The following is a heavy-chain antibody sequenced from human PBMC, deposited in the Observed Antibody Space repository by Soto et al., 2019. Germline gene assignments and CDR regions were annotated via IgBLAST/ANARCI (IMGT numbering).Heavy chain of an antibody. Sequence: EVQLVESGGGLVQPGGSLRLSCATSGFTFSSYWMSWVRQAPGKGLEWVANIKQDGSEKYYVDSVKGRFTISRDNAKNSLYLQMNSLRAEDTAVYYCASSHCSSTSCFMGYYGMDVWGQGTTVTVSS. J-gene: IGHJ6*02. D-gene: IGHD2-2*01. V-gene: IGHV3-7*03. CDR1: GFTFSSYW. CDR3: ASSHCSSTSCFMGYYGMDV. CDR2: IKQDGSEK.